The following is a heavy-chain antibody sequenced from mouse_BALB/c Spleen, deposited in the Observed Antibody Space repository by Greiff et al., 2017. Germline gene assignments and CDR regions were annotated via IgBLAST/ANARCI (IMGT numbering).Heavy chain of an antibody. Sequence: VQLQQSGPELVKPGASVKISCKASGYTFTDYYINWVKQKPGQGLEWIGWIYPGSGNTKYNEKFKGKATLTVDTSSSTAYMQLTSLTSEDTAVYVCERWGGGGFAYWGQGTLVTVSA. J-gene: IGHJ3*01. CDR2: IYPGSGNT. CDR1: GYTFTDYY. CDR3: ERWGGGGFAY. V-gene: IGHV1-84*02.